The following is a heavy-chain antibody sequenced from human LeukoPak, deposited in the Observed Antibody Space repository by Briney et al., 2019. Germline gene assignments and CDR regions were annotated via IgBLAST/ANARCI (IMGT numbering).Heavy chain of an antibody. CDR3: ANEPLRYFAWLPPL. D-gene: IGHD3-9*01. Sequence: GGSLRLSCAASGFTFSSYGMSWVRQAPGKGLEWVSAISGSGGSTYYADPVKGRFTIPKDNSKNTLYLQMNSLRAEDTAVYYCANEPLRYFAWLPPLWGQGTLVPVSS. CDR2: ISGSGGST. J-gene: IGHJ4*02. CDR1: GFTFSSYG. V-gene: IGHV3-23*01.